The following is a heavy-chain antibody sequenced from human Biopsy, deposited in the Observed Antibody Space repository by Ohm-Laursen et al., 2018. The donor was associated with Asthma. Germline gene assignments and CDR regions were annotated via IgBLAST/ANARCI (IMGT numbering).Heavy chain of an antibody. Sequence: GTLSLTCTVSGASIRGSGSYWAWIRQAPGKGPEWIGTTHYSGSTFYKPSLGNRVTMSLDTSTNHFSLRLRSVTATDTAVYYCASPVNRAFGGYEWAAVFDYWGQGTLVTVSS. CDR3: ASPVNRAFGGYEWAAVFDY. CDR1: GASIRGSGSY. CDR2: THYSGST. D-gene: IGHD5-12*01. V-gene: IGHV4-39*01. J-gene: IGHJ4*02.